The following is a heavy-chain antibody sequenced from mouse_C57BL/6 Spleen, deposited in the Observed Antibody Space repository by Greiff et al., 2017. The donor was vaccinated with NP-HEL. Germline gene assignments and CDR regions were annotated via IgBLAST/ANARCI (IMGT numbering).Heavy chain of an antibody. Sequence: EVQGVESGGGLVKPGGSLKLSCAASGFTFSDYGMHWVRQAPEKGLEWVAYISSGSSTIYYADTVKGRFTISRDNAKNTLFLQMTSLRSEDTAMYYCARHSSGYYYYAMDYWGQGTSVTVSS. V-gene: IGHV5-17*01. CDR1: GFTFSDYG. J-gene: IGHJ4*01. CDR2: ISSGSSTI. D-gene: IGHD3-2*02. CDR3: ARHSSGYYYYAMDY.